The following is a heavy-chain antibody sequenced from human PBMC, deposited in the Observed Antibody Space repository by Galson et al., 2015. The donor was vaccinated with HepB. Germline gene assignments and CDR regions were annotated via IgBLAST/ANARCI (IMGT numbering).Heavy chain of an antibody. CDR3: ARQDYCYDTNCQGGGFDY. CDR2: TYYRSQWYN. CDR1: GDSVSSKSAA. Sequence: CAISGDSVSSKSAAWNWIRQSPSRGLEWLGRTYYRSQWYNDYAVSVKSRIRVNSDTSKNQFSLHLNSVTPDDTAIYYCARQDYCYDTNCQGGGFDYWGRGTLVTVSS. D-gene: IGHD3-3*01. J-gene: IGHJ4*02. V-gene: IGHV6-1*01.